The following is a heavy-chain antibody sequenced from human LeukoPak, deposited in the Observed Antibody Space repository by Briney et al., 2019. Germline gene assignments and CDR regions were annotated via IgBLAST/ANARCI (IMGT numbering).Heavy chain of an antibody. V-gene: IGHV3-7*03. CDR1: GFTFSNFW. CDR2: IKLDGSEK. J-gene: IGHJ4*02. D-gene: IGHD3-3*01. Sequence: ESLRLSCTASGFTFSNFWMSWVRQAPGKGLEWVANIKLDGSEKNYVDSVKGRFTISRDNTKNSLYLQMNSLRAEDTAVFYCARDQYDTWSRRGNFDSWGQGTLVIVSS. CDR3: ARDQYDTWSRRGNFDS.